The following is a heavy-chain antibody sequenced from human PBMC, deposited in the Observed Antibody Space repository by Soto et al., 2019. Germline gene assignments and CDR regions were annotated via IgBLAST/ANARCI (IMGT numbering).Heavy chain of an antibody. Sequence: SRTLSLTCAISGDSVSSNSAAWNWIRQSPSRGLEWLGRTYYRSKWYNDYAVSVKSRITINPDTSKNQFSLQLNSVTPEDTAVYYCARDEGLLEWLSDPDYYYYGMDGWGQGTTVTASS. J-gene: IGHJ6*02. V-gene: IGHV6-1*01. CDR2: TYYRSKWYN. CDR1: GDSVSSNSAA. D-gene: IGHD3-3*01. CDR3: ARDEGLLEWLSDPDYYYYGMDG.